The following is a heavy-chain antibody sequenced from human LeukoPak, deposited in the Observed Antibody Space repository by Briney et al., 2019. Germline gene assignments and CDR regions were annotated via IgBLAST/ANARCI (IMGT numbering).Heavy chain of an antibody. Sequence: PSETLSLTCAVSGYSISSGYYWGWIRQPPGKGLEWIGSIYHSGSTYYNPSLKSRVTISVDTSKNQFSLKLSSVTAADTAVYYCARQLVQLEPHSGANDYWGQGTLVTVSS. CDR2: IYHSGST. J-gene: IGHJ4*02. V-gene: IGHV4-38-2*01. CDR3: ARQLVQLEPHSGANDY. D-gene: IGHD1-1*01. CDR1: GYSISSGYY.